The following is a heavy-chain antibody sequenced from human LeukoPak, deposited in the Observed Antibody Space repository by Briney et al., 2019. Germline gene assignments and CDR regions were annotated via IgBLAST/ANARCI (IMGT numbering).Heavy chain of an antibody. CDR3: AELGITMIGGV. D-gene: IGHD3-10*02. Sequence: GGSLRLSCAASGFSFSNYGMNWVRQAPGKGLEWVAFIRYDGSKKDYADSVKGRFTISRDNSKNTLFLQMNSLRAEDTAVYYCAELGITMIGGVWGKGTTVTISS. CDR1: GFSFSNYG. V-gene: IGHV3-30*02. J-gene: IGHJ6*04. CDR2: IRYDGSKK.